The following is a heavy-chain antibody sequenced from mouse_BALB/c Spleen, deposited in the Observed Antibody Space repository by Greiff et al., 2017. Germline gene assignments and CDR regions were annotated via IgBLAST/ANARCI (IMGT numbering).Heavy chain of an antibody. CDR3: ARGLVFAY. V-gene: IGHV1-7*01. CDR2: INPSTGYT. CDR1: GYTFTSYW. D-gene: IGHD3-1*01. J-gene: IGHJ3*01. Sequence: QVQLQQSGAELAKPGASVKMSCKASGYTFTSYWMHWVKQRPGQGLEWIGYINPSTGYTEYNQKFKDKATLTVDKSSSTAYMQLNSLTSEDSAVYYCARGLVFAYWGQGTLVTVSA.